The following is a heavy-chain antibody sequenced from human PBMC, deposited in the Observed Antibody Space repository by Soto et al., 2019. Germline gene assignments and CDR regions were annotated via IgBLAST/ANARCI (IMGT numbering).Heavy chain of an antibody. J-gene: IGHJ4*02. V-gene: IGHV1-18*01. Sequence: QVLLVQSGAEVKKPGASVKVSCKASGYTFTNHGISWVRQAPGQGLEWVGWVSAYNGDTKYAKNFQGRVTKTTDTPTTTAYTGPRSLRSDDTAVYYCARDPSNSSSDYQVFDFWGQGTLVTVSS. CDR2: VSAYNGDT. CDR3: ARDPSNSSSDYQVFDF. D-gene: IGHD3-22*01. CDR1: GYTFTNHG.